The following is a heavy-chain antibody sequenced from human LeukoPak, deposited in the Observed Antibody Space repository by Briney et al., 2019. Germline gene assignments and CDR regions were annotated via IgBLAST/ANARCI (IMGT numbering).Heavy chain of an antibody. CDR1: GDSVSSNSAA. Sequence: SQTLSLTCVISGDSVSSNSAAWNWIRQSPSRGLEWLGRTYYRSKWYSYSAVSVKSRIIINPDTSKNQFSLQLNSVTAADTAVYYCARVPISLYYDFWSGAPDYWGQGTLVTVSS. CDR2: TYYRSKWYS. D-gene: IGHD3-3*01. CDR3: ARVPISLYYDFWSGAPDY. J-gene: IGHJ4*02. V-gene: IGHV6-1*01.